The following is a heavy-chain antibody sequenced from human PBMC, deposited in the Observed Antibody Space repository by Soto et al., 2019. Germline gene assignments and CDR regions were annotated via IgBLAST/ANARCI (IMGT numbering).Heavy chain of an antibody. Sequence: GGSLRLSCAASGFTFSDYYMSWIRQAPGKGLEWVSYISSSGSTIYYADSVKGRFTISRDNAKNSLYLQMNSLRAEDTAVYYCARDDYDFWSGYPKHYYYMDVWGKGTTVTVSS. J-gene: IGHJ6*03. CDR1: GFTFSDYY. CDR2: ISSSGSTI. V-gene: IGHV3-11*01. CDR3: ARDDYDFWSGYPKHYYYMDV. D-gene: IGHD3-3*01.